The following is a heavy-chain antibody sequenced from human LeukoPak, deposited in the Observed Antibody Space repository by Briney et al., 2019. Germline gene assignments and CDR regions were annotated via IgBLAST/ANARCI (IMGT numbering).Heavy chain of an antibody. CDR2: IWYDGSNK. J-gene: IGHJ3*02. Sequence: GGSLRLSCAASGFTFSSYGMHWVRQAPGKGLEWVAVIWYDGSNKYYADSVKGRFTISRDNSKNTLYLQMNSLRAEDTAVYYCAKDSSYDSSGYYLGDAFDIWGQGTMVTVSS. D-gene: IGHD3-22*01. V-gene: IGHV3-30*02. CDR3: AKDSSYDSSGYYLGDAFDI. CDR1: GFTFSSYG.